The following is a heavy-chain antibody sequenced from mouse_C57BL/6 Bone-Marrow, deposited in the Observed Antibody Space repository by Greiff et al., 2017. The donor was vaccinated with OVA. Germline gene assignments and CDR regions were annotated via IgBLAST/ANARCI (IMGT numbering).Heavy chain of an antibody. D-gene: IGHD3-2*02. CDR2: ISYDGSN. V-gene: IGHV3-6*01. CDR1: GYSITSGYY. J-gene: IGHJ4*01. CDR3: ARARSGYVPYAMDY. Sequence: EVQLQQSGPGLVKPSQSLSLTCSVTGYSITSGYYWNWIRQFPGNKLEWMGYISYDGSNNYNPSLKNRISITRDTSKNQFFLKLNSVTTEDTATYYCARARSGYVPYAMDYWGQGTSVTVSS.